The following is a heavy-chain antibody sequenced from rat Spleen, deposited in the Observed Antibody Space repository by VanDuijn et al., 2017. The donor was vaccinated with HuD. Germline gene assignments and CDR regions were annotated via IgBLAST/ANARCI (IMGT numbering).Heavy chain of an antibody. V-gene: IGHV5-31*01. D-gene: IGHD5-1*01. CDR2: ITNTGGGV. Sequence: EVQLVETGGGLVQPGRSLKLSCVASGFTFSNHWMTWIRQAPGKGLEWVASITNTGGGVYYPDSVKDRFTISRDNAKSTLYLQMNSLRSEDTATYFCTRGGEPRSWGQGVMVTVSS. J-gene: IGHJ2*01. CDR1: GFTFSNHW. CDR3: TRGGEPRS.